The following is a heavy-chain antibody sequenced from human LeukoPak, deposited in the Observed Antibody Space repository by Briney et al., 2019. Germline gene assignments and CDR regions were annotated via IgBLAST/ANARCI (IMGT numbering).Heavy chain of an antibody. CDR3: TRDQDGRDY. CDR1: GGSISSYY. V-gene: IGHV4-59*01. CDR2: IYYSGST. J-gene: IGHJ4*02. D-gene: IGHD2-15*01. Sequence: PSETLSLTCTVSGGSISSYYWSWIRQPPGKGLEWIGYIYYSGSTNYNPSLKSRVTISVDTSKNQFSLKLSSVTAADTAVYYCTRDQDGRDYWGQGTLVTVSS.